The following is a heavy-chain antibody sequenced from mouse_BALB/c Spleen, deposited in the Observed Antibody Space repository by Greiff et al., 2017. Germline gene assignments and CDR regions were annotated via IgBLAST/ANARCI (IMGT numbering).Heavy chain of an antibody. CDR3: ASYYRYDIYYAMDY. V-gene: IGHV2-2*02. CDR1: GFSLTSYG. CDR2: IWSGGST. D-gene: IGHD2-14*01. Sequence: QVQLKQSGPGLVQPSQSLSITCPVSGFSLTSYGVHWVRQSPGKGLEWLGVIWSGGSTDYHAAFISRLSISKDNSKSQVFFKMNSLQANDTAIYYCASYYRYDIYYAMDYWGQGTSDTVSS. J-gene: IGHJ4*01.